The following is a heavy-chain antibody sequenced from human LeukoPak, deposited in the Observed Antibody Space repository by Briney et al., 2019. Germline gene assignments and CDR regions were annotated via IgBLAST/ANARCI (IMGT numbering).Heavy chain of an antibody. D-gene: IGHD5-18*01. J-gene: IGHJ6*03. V-gene: IGHV1-18*01. CDR2: ISAYNGNT. CDR3: ARSGVDTAMVRAPAWYYYYMDV. CDR1: GYTFTSYG. Sequence: ASVKVSCKASGYTFTSYGISWVRQAPGQGLEWMGWISAYNGNTNYAQKLQGRVTMTTDTSTSTAYMELRSLRSDDTAVYYCARSGVDTAMVRAPAWYYYYMDVWGKGTTVTVSS.